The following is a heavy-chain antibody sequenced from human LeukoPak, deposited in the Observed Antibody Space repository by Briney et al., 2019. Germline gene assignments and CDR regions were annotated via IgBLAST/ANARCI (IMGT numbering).Heavy chain of an antibody. CDR3: ARVRYGDCFDY. Sequence: PSETLSLTCTVSGGSISSYYWSWIRQPPGKGLEWIGYIYYSGSTNYNPSLKSRVTIPVDTSKNQFSLKLSSVTAADTAVYYCARVRYGDCFDYWGQGTLVTVSS. CDR1: GGSISSYY. V-gene: IGHV4-59*01. CDR2: IYYSGST. J-gene: IGHJ4*02. D-gene: IGHD4-17*01.